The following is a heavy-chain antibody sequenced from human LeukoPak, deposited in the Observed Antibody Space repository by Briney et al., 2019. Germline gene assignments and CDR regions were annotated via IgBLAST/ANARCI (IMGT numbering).Heavy chain of an antibody. J-gene: IGHJ4*02. CDR3: ARVRSGSYRGFFDY. Sequence: ASVKVSCKASGYTFTSYYMHWVRQAPGQGLEWMGWINPNSGGTNYAQKFQGRVTMTRDTSISTAYMELSRLRSDDTAVYYCARVRSGSYRGFFDYWGQGTLVTVSS. D-gene: IGHD1-26*01. CDR2: INPNSGGT. CDR1: GYTFTSYY. V-gene: IGHV1-2*02.